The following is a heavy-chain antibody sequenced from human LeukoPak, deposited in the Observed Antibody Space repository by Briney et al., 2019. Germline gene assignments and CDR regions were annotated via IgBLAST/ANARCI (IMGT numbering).Heavy chain of an antibody. J-gene: IGHJ4*02. D-gene: IGHD4-17*01. V-gene: IGHV3-15*01. CDR1: GFPFNHAW. Sequence: GGSLRLSCAASGFPFNHAWMSWVRQAPGKGLEWVGLIKTKTEGETIGYAAPVKGRFTISRDDSTNMVYLQMNSLETEDTAVYYCRYGDYIDYWGQGTLVTVSS. CDR3: RYGDYIDY. CDR2: IKTKTEGETI.